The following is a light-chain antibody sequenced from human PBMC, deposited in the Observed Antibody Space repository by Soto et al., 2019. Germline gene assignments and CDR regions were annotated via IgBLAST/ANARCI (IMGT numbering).Light chain of an antibody. J-gene: IGLJ2*01. Sequence: QSALTQPPSASGSPGQSVTISCTGTSSDVGSYNYVSWYQQHPGKAPKLMIYEVIKRPSGVPDRFSGSKSGNTASLTVSGLQADDEADYYCSSYAGYNTVVFGGGTQLTVL. CDR1: SSDVGSYNY. CDR2: EVI. V-gene: IGLV2-8*01. CDR3: SSYAGYNTVV.